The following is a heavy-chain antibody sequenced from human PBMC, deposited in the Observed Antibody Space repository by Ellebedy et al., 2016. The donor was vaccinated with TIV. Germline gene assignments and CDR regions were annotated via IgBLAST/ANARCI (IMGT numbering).Heavy chain of an antibody. CDR2: IKSKTDGGTA. J-gene: IGHJ4*02. CDR1: GSTLNNAWMNAW. Sequence: GGSLRLSXAASGSTLNNAWMNAWMSWVRQAPGKGLEWVGRIKSKTDGGTADYAAPVKGRFTISRDDSKNTLYLQMNSLRIEDTAVYYCTTLGRFWGQGALVTVSS. D-gene: IGHD3-16*01. CDR3: TTLGRF. V-gene: IGHV3-15*01.